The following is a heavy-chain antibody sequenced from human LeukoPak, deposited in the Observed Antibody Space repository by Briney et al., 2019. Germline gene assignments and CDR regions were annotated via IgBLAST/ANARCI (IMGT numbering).Heavy chain of an antibody. Sequence: QPGGSLRLSCAASGFTFSSYAMSWVRQAPGKGLEWVSAISGSGVSTYYADSVKGRFTISRDNSKNTLYLQMNSLRAEDTAVYYCAKAKNLLYYYGSRSYYSDDAFDIWGQGTMVTVSS. J-gene: IGHJ3*02. V-gene: IGHV3-23*01. CDR2: ISGSGVST. CDR3: AKAKNLLYYYGSRSYYSDDAFDI. D-gene: IGHD3-10*01. CDR1: GFTFSSYA.